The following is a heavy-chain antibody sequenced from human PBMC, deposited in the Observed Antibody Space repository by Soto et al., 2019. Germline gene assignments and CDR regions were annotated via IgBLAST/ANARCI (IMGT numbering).Heavy chain of an antibody. Sequence: SETLSLTCTVSGGSISSYYWSWIRQPPGKGLEWIGYIYYSGSTNYNPSLKSRVTISVDTSKNQFSLKLSSVTAADTAVYYCARLMQVTDAFDISGQGTMVTVSS. J-gene: IGHJ3*02. CDR1: GGSISSYY. D-gene: IGHD2-21*02. CDR2: IYYSGST. V-gene: IGHV4-59*08. CDR3: ARLMQVTDAFDI.